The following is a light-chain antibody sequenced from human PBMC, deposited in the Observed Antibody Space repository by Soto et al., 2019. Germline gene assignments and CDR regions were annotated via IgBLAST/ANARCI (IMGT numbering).Light chain of an antibody. V-gene: IGKV3-15*01. CDR2: GAS. J-gene: IGKJ5*01. CDR3: KRVTAWLLIA. CDR1: QSVSSN. Sequence: RASQSVSSNLAWYQQKPGQAPRLLIYGASTRATGIPARFSVSGSGTEFTLTICGLHSEDYAVYYCKRVTAWLLIAFPEGTRLEI.